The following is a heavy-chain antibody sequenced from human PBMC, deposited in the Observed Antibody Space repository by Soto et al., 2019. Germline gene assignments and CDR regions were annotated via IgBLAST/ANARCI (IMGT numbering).Heavy chain of an antibody. Sequence: DVQLVQSGAEVKKPGESLRISCKGSGYDFSAYWINWVRQMPGKGLEWMGTIYPGDSDVRYSPSFQGQVTISVDKSISIAYLQWSSLKAADTAIYYCARTDYGSGTFDSWGQGTLVTVS. V-gene: IGHV5-51*03. CDR3: ARTDYGSGTFDS. CDR2: IYPGDSDV. J-gene: IGHJ4*02. CDR1: GYDFSAYW. D-gene: IGHD3-10*01.